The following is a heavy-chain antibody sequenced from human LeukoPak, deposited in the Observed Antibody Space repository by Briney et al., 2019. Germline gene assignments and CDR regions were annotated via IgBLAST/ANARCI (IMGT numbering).Heavy chain of an antibody. Sequence: GGSLRLSCSASGLTFSLYSMHWVRQAPGKGLEYVSGISTNGGSTYYADSVKGRFTISRDNSRNTLYLQMSTLRAEDTAVYYCVTELGIGGFDIWGQGTMVTVSS. J-gene: IGHJ3*02. CDR3: VTELGIGGFDI. CDR2: ISTNGGST. CDR1: GLTFSLYS. V-gene: IGHV3-64D*06. D-gene: IGHD7-27*01.